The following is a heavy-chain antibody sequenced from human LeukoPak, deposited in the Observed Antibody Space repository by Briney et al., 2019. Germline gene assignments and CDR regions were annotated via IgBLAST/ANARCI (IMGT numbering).Heavy chain of an antibody. CDR2: IYSGGST. Sequence: GGSLRLSCAASGFTFSNFWMHWVRQAPGKGLEWVSVIYSGGSTYYADSVKGRFTISRDNSKNTLYLQMNSLRAEDTAVYYCVWDSSGWYDYYYGMDVWGQGTTVTVSS. CDR1: GFTFSNFW. J-gene: IGHJ6*02. D-gene: IGHD6-19*01. CDR3: VWDSSGWYDYYYGMDV. V-gene: IGHV3-53*01.